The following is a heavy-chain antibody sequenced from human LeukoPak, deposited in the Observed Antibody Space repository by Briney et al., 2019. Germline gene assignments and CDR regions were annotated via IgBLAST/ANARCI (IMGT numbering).Heavy chain of an antibody. Sequence: ASVKVSCKASGGTFSSYAISWVRQAPGQGLEWMGRISPIFGTANYAQKFQGRVTITTDESTSTAYMELSSLRSEDTAVYYCARSLVATMYYYFDYWGQGTLVTVSS. J-gene: IGHJ4*02. CDR1: GGTFSSYA. CDR2: ISPIFGTA. V-gene: IGHV1-69*05. D-gene: IGHD5-12*01. CDR3: ARSLVATMYYYFDY.